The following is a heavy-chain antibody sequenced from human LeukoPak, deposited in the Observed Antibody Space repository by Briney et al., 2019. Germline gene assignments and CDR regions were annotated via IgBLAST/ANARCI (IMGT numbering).Heavy chain of an antibody. D-gene: IGHD3-22*01. CDR2: INPNSGDT. J-gene: IGHJ6*03. V-gene: IGHV1-2*02. Sequence: ASVKVSCQASGYTFTYFLMHWVRQAPGQGLEWMGWINPNSGDTNSAQKFQGRVTMTRDTSISTVYMELSSLRSDDTAVYFCAKAAVHSSGYYRQPSSYYMDVWGKGTPVTVSS. CDR1: GYTFTYFL. CDR3: AKAAVHSSGYYRQPSSYYMDV.